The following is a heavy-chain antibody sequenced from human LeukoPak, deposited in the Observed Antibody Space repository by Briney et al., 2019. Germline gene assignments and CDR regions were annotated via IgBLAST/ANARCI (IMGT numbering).Heavy chain of an antibody. V-gene: IGHV1-46*01. J-gene: IGHJ6*02. CDR1: GYTFTSYY. CDR2: INPSRGST. D-gene: IGHD3-3*01. CDR3: ARVLHQGFWSGSYYYYGMDV. Sequence: ASVKVSCKASGYTFTSYYMHWVRQAPGQGLEWMGIINPSRGSTSYAQKFQGRVTMNRDTSTSTVYMELSSLRSEDTAVYYCARVLHQGFWSGSYYYYGMDVWGQGTTVTVSS.